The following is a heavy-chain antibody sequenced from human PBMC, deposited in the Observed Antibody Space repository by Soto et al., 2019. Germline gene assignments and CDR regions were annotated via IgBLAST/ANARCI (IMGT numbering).Heavy chain of an antibody. CDR3: AHRILRTVFGLVTTTAIYFDF. Sequence: QITLNESGPTVVKPAETLTLTCTFSGFSLTTSGVGVGWIRQSPGKAPEWLALIYWDDDKRYSASLKSRLTTTKPTSKNQVVLTMASVDPAHTATYYCAHRILRTVFGLVTTTAIYFDFWGQGTPVVVSS. CDR2: IYWDDDK. V-gene: IGHV2-5*02. CDR1: GFSLTTSGVG. D-gene: IGHD3-3*01. J-gene: IGHJ4*02.